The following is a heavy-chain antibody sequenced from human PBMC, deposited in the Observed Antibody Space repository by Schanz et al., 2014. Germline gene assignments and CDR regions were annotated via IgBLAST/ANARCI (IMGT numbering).Heavy chain of an antibody. V-gene: IGHV3-30*04. Sequence: VQLVESGGGLVQPGGSLRLSCAASGFTFRTYLMNWVRQAPGKGLEKVAVTSTDGTKTYYAASVRGRFTISRDNSKNTVYLQMNSLRSEDTAVYYCTRDRGALINHNDALDLWGQGTMVSVSS. CDR1: GFTFRTYL. CDR2: TSTDGTKT. CDR3: TRDRGALINHNDALDL. J-gene: IGHJ3*01. D-gene: IGHD3-16*01.